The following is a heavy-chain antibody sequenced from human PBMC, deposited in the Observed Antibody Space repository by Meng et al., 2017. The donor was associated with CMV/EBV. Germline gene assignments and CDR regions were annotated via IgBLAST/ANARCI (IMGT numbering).Heavy chain of an antibody. J-gene: IGHJ4*02. V-gene: IGHV3-72*01. CDR3: ARLHDYGDPRGDY. D-gene: IGHD4-17*01. Sequence: GGSLRLSCAASGFTFSSYGMHWVRQAPGKGLEWVGRTRNKANSYTTEYAASVKGRFTISRDDSKNSLYLQMNSLKTEDTAVYYCARLHDYGDPRGDYWGQGTLVTVSS. CDR2: TRNKANSYTT. CDR1: GFTFSSYG.